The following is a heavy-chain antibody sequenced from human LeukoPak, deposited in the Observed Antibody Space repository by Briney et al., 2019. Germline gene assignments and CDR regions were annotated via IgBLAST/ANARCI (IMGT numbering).Heavy chain of an antibody. CDR3: ARSDWSNTFDI. CDR2: IHTSEGT. Sequence: PSETLSLTCTVSGDSIRSYYWSWIRQSAGKGLEWIGRIHTSEGTTNNPSLKSRLTMSLDTSKNQSSLNLSSVTAADTAVYYCARSDWSNTFDIWGQGTMVTV. CDR1: GDSIRSYY. V-gene: IGHV4-4*07. D-gene: IGHD3-9*01. J-gene: IGHJ3*02.